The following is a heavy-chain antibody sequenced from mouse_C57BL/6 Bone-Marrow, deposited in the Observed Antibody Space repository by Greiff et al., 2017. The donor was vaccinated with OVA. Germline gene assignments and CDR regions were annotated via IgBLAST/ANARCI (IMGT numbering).Heavy chain of an antibody. CDR3: ARGGYLWYFDV. Sequence: VQLQQPGAELVRPGSSVKLSCKASGYTFTSYWMHWVKQRPIQGLEWIGNIDPSDSETHYNQKFKDKATLTVDKSSSTAHMQLSSLTSEDSAVYYCARGGYLWYFDVWGTGTTVTVSS. J-gene: IGHJ1*03. CDR1: GYTFTSYW. CDR2: IDPSDSET. V-gene: IGHV1-52*01. D-gene: IGHD2-3*01.